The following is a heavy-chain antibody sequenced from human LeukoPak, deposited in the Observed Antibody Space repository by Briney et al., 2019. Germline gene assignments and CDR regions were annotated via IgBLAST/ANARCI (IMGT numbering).Heavy chain of an antibody. CDR1: GFTFNGFA. V-gene: IGHV3-23*01. D-gene: IGHD2-15*01. CDR3: AREVVVAATPFDY. Sequence: GGSLRLSCAASGFTFNGFAMSWVRQAPGKGLEWVSAVSGSGTTTYFADSVKGRFTISRDSSKNTLYLQMNSLRAEDTAVYYCAREVVVAATPFDYWGQGTLVTVSS. CDR2: VSGSGTTT. J-gene: IGHJ4*02.